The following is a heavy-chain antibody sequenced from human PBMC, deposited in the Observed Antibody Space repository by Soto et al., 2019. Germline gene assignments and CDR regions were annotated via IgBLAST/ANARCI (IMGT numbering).Heavy chain of an antibody. Sequence: SETLSLTCCVYNGSFSGSYWSWIRQPPCKGLEWIGKIHQSVSTNYNPSLKSRLTISVDTSKNHFSLKMTFVTAADRAVYYCARGGLSSSSGWFDPWGQGTRVTVSS. J-gene: IGHJ5*02. CDR2: IHQSVST. CDR1: NGSFSGSY. CDR3: ARGGLSSSSGWFDP. V-gene: IGHV4-34*01. D-gene: IGHD6-6*01.